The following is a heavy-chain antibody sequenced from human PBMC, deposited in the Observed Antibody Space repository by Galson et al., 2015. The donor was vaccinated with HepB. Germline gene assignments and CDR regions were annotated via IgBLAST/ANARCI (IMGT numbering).Heavy chain of an antibody. V-gene: IGHV3-30*03. Sequence: SLRLSCAASGSTFSSYGMHWVRQAPGKGLEWVAVISYDGSNKYYADSVKGRFTISRDNSKNTLYLQMNSLRAEDTAVYYCASRRGARYCSSTSCWVSAFDIWGQGTMVTVSS. D-gene: IGHD2-2*01. CDR1: GSTFSSYG. CDR2: ISYDGSNK. CDR3: ASRRGARYCSSTSCWVSAFDI. J-gene: IGHJ3*02.